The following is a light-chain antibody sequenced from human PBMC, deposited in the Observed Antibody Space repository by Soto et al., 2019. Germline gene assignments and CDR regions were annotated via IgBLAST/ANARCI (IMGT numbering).Light chain of an antibody. J-gene: IGKJ5*01. CDR1: QSVSSSY. V-gene: IGKV3-20*01. CDR2: GAS. Sequence: EIVLTQSPGTLSLSPGERATLSCRASQSVSSSYLAWYQQKPGQAPRLLLYGASSRATGIPDRFSGSGSGTDFTLTISRLEPEDFAVYYCQQYGSSPQVTFGQATRLEIK. CDR3: QQYGSSPQVT.